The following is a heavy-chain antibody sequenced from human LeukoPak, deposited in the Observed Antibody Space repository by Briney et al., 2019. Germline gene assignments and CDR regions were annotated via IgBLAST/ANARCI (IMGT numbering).Heavy chain of an antibody. Sequence: GGSLRLSCAASGFTFSSYSMNWVRQAPGKGLEWVSSISSSSYIYYADSVKGRFTISRDNAKNSLYLQMNSLRAEDTAVYYCARDAYDSFYGMDVWGQGTTVTVSS. CDR2: ISSSSYI. V-gene: IGHV3-21*01. CDR3: ARDAYDSFYGMDV. CDR1: GFTFSSYS. J-gene: IGHJ6*02. D-gene: IGHD3-3*01.